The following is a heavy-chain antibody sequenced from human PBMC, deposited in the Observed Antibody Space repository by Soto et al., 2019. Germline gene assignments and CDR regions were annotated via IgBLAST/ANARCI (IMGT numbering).Heavy chain of an antibody. CDR1: GGSISSGGYY. CDR2: IYYSGST. Sequence: SETLSLTCTVSGGSISSGGYYWSWIRQPPGKGLEWIGYIYYSGSTYYNPSLKSRVTISVDTSKNQFSLKLSSVTAADTAVYYCARVRYNWNYAHAWFDPWGQGTLVTVSS. J-gene: IGHJ5*02. V-gene: IGHV4-30-4*01. D-gene: IGHD1-7*01. CDR3: ARVRYNWNYAHAWFDP.